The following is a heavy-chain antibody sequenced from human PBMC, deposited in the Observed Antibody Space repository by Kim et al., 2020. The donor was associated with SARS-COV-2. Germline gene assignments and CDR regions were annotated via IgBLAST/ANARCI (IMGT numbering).Heavy chain of an antibody. V-gene: IGHV4-39*01. D-gene: IGHD5-18*01. CDR2: IFYTGST. CDR3: ARATRRYTYGTLDY. CDR1: GGSISSSDYY. J-gene: IGHJ4*02. Sequence: SETLSLTCTVSGGSISSSDYYWGWIRQPPGKGLDWIGYIFYTGSTYHNPSLKSRVTISVDTSKNQFSLKLSSVTAADTAVYYCARATRRYTYGTLDYWGQGTLVTVSS.